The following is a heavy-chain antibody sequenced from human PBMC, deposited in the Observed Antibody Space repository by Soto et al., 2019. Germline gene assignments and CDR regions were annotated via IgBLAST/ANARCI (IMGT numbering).Heavy chain of an antibody. CDR2: ISGSGGST. V-gene: IGHV3-23*01. J-gene: IGHJ6*02. D-gene: IGHD3-22*01. CDR3: AKAHPPDYYDSSGYYNYYYGMDV. CDR1: GFTFSSYA. Sequence: GGSLRLASSASGFTFSSYAMSWVRQAPGKGLEWVSAISGSGGSTYYADSVKGRFTISRDNSKNTLYLQMNSLRAEDTAVYYCAKAHPPDYYDSSGYYNYYYGMDVWGQGTTVTV.